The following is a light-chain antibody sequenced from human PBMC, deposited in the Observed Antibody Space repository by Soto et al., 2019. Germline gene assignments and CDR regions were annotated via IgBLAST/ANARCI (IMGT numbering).Light chain of an antibody. CDR3: QQRTNWPLT. J-gene: IGKJ4*01. V-gene: IGKV3D-20*02. CDR1: QSVSNNY. Sequence: EIVLTQSPGTLSLSPGERATLSCRASQSVSNNYLAWYQQKPGQAPRLLIYGASNRATGIPDRFSGSGSGTDFTLTISRLEPEDFAVYYCQQRTNWPLTFGGGTKVEIK. CDR2: GAS.